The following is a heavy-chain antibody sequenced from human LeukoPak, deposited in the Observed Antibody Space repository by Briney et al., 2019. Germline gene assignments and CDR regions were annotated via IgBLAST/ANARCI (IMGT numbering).Heavy chain of an antibody. CDR1: GFTFSDYY. J-gene: IGHJ5*02. V-gene: IGHV3-11*01. CDR3: ARGLAANDWFDP. D-gene: IGHD2-15*01. CDR2: ISASSGTR. Sequence: GGSLRLSCAASGFTFSDYYMNWIRQAPGKGLEWLPYISASSGTRYYADSVKGRFTISRDNAKNSLYLQMNSLRAEDTAVYYCARGLAANDWFDPWGQGTLVTVSS.